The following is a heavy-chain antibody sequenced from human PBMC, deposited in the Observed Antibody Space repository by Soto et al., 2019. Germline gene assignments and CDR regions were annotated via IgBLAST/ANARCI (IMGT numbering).Heavy chain of an antibody. CDR3: ARGGATVGATRRSGY. CDR1: GGSFSGYY. V-gene: IGHV4-34*01. D-gene: IGHD1-26*01. J-gene: IGHJ4*02. CDR2: INHSGST. Sequence: LETLSLTCAVYGGSFSGYYWSWSRQPPGKGLEWIGEINHSGSTNYNPSLKNRVTISVDTSKNQFSLKLSSVTAADTAVYSCARGGATVGATRRSGYWGQGTLVTVSS.